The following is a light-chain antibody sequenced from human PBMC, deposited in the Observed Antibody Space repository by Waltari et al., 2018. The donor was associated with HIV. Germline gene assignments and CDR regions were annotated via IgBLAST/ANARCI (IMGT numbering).Light chain of an antibody. V-gene: IGLV3-1*01. J-gene: IGLJ3*02. CDR3: QAWDSSSAVV. CDR2: QNN. CDR1: KLGDTY. Sequence: SYELTQPPSLSVSPGQTASITCSGDKLGDTYASWYQQKPGQSPVLVIYQNNKRPSGIPALFSGSTSGYTAALTISGTQAVDEAHYYCQAWDSSSAVVFGGGTKLTVL.